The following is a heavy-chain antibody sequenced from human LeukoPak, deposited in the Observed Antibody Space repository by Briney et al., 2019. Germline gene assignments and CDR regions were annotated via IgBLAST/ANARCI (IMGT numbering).Heavy chain of an antibody. CDR2: IYTSGST. D-gene: IGHD3-3*01. V-gene: IGHV4-4*07. Sequence: SKTLSLTCTVSGGSISSDYWSSIRQPAGKGLEWIWRIYTSGSTTYNPSLKSRVTMSVDTSKNQFSLKLSSVPAADTAVYYCARVYYDFWSGYSDAFDIWGQGTMVTVSS. J-gene: IGHJ3*02. CDR3: ARVYYDFWSGYSDAFDI. CDR1: GGSISSDY.